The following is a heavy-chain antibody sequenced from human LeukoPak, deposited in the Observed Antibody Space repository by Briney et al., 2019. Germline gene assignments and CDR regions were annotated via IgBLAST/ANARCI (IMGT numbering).Heavy chain of an antibody. CDR1: GYTFTDYY. D-gene: IGHD4-23*01. CDR2: VDPEDGET. V-gene: IGHV1-69-2*01. Sequence: ATVKISCKVSGYTFTDYYMHWVQQAPGKGLEWMAIVDPEDGETIYAEKFQGRVTITADTSTDTAYMELSSLRSEDTAVYYCASGATVVTPAFDIWGRGTMVTVSS. J-gene: IGHJ3*02. CDR3: ASGATVVTPAFDI.